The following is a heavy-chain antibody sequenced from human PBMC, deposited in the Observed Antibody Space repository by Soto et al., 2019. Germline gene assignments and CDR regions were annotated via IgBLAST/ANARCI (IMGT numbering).Heavy chain of an antibody. V-gene: IGHV4-59*01. D-gene: IGHD1-20*01. Sequence: SETRSLTCIVSGGSISNYYWSWIRQPPGKGLEWIGYILYSGSTNYNPSLKSRVTLSVDTSKNQFSLKLSSVTAADTAVYYCARDITGLTPFDNWGQGAQVTVSS. J-gene: IGHJ4*01. CDR1: GGSISNYY. CDR3: ARDITGLTPFDN. CDR2: ILYSGST.